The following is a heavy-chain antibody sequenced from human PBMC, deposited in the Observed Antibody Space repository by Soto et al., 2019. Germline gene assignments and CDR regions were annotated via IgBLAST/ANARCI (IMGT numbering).Heavy chain of an antibody. D-gene: IGHD6-19*01. J-gene: IGHJ3*02. CDR3: AKTANGWFSAFDI. V-gene: IGHV3-23*01. CDR2: ISGSGGTT. Sequence: EVQLLESGGGLVQPGGSLRLSCAASGFTFSSYAMSWVRQAPGKGLEWVSAISGSGGTTYYADSVKGRFTFSRDNSKNTLYTQMNSLRAEDTAVYYCAKTANGWFSAFDIWGQGTMVTVPS. CDR1: GFTFSSYA.